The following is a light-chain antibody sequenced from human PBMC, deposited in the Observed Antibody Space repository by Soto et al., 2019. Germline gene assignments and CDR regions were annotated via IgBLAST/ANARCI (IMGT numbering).Light chain of an antibody. J-gene: IGKJ5*01. CDR2: GAS. CDR1: QSVSSN. CDR3: QQYNNWIT. Sequence: EIVMTQSPATLSVSPGERATISCRPSQSVSSNLAWYQRKPGQAPRLLIYGASTRATGIPARFSGSVSGTEFTLTISSLQSEDFAVYYCQQYNNWITFGQGTRLEIK. V-gene: IGKV3-15*01.